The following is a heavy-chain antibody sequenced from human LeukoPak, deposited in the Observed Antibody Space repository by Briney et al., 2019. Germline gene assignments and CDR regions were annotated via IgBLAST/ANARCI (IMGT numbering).Heavy chain of an antibody. Sequence: SETLSLTCSVSGGSINNYYWSWIRQPAGKGLEWIGRIYTSGSTNYNPSLKSRVTISVDTSKNQFSLKLSSVTAADTAVYYCARGAFGLWWFDPWGQGTLVTVSS. CDR3: ARGAFGLWWFDP. CDR2: IYTSGST. CDR1: GGSINNYY. V-gene: IGHV4-4*07. J-gene: IGHJ5*02. D-gene: IGHD3-10*01.